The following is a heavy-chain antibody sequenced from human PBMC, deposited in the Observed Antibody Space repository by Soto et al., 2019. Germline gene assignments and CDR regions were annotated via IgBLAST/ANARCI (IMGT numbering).Heavy chain of an antibody. CDR1: GFTFSTYG. CDR3: AKDPWADKGREDYYWYYCMDV. V-gene: IGHV3-30*18. CDR2: ISYDGGRK. J-gene: IGHJ6*03. Sequence: PGGSLRLSCAASGFTFSTYGMHWVRQAPGKGLEWVAVISYDGGRKTYAHSVKGRFTISRDNSKNTLYLQMNSLGAEDTALYYCAKDPWADKGREDYYWYYCMDVWGKGTTVTVSS. D-gene: IGHD1-26*01.